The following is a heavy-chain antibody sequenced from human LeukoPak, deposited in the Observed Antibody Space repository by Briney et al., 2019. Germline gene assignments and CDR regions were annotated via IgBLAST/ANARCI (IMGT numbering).Heavy chain of an antibody. CDR3: ARVYSSSWYDY. Sequence: SETLSLTCTVSGGSIISSDYHWGWVRQPPGKGLEWIGTISYSGNTDYNPSLRSRVAVSVDTSNNQFSLRLSSVTAADTAVYHCARVYSSSWYDYWGQGTLVTVSS. D-gene: IGHD6-13*01. CDR1: GGSIISSDYH. V-gene: IGHV4-39*01. CDR2: ISYSGNT. J-gene: IGHJ4*02.